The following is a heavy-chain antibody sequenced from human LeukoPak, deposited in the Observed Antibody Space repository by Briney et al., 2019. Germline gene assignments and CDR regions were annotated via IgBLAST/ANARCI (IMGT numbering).Heavy chain of an antibody. V-gene: IGHV3-23*01. D-gene: IGHD1-20*01. Sequence: GGSLRLSCAASGFTFSSYAMSWVRQTPGKGLEWVSVISGSGGSTHYADSVKGRFTISRDNSKNTVYLQMNSLRAEDTAVYYCAITGNPATGDYWGQGTLVTVSS. J-gene: IGHJ4*02. CDR2: ISGSGGST. CDR3: AITGNPATGDY. CDR1: GFTFSSYA.